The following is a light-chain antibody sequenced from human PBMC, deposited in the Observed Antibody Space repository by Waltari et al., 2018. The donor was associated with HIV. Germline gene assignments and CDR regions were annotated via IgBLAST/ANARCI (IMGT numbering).Light chain of an antibody. Sequence: QSVLTQPPSVSGAPGQRVTISCTGSRSNIGAGYDVHWYQQLPGTAPNLLIYGNTNRPSGVPDRFSGSKSGTSASLAITGLQAEDEADYYCQSYDSSLSASVFGEGTKLTVL. V-gene: IGLV1-40*01. CDR3: QSYDSSLSASV. CDR2: GNT. CDR1: RSNIGAGYD. J-gene: IGLJ2*01.